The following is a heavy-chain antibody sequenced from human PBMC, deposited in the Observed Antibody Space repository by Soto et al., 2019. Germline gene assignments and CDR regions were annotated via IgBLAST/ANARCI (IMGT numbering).Heavy chain of an antibody. V-gene: IGHV1-46*01. CDR3: ERDSSASATSYTFDY. J-gene: IGHJ4*02. CDR2: INPNGGGT. CDR1: GYKFINHY. D-gene: IGHD3-16*02. Sequence: QVQLVQSGAEVKKPGASVKVSCKASGYKFINHYIHWVRQAPGVGLEWMGMINPNGGGTDYAQKFQGRVTITTATYAIPVHMEWSSLRSEDTAVYFRERDSSASATSYTFDYWGQGTLVTVSS.